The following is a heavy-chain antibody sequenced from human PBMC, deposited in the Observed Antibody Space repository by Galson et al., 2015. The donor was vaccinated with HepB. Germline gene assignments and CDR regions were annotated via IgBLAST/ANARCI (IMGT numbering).Heavy chain of an antibody. D-gene: IGHD2-2*01. CDR2: INHSGST. V-gene: IGHV4-34*01. Sequence: ETLSLTCAVYGGSFSGYYWSWIRQPPGKGLEWIGEINHSGSTNYNPSLKSRVSISVDASKNQFSLKLSSVTAADTAVYYCARGAMPQREFDYWGQGTLVTVSS. CDR3: ARGAMPQREFDY. CDR1: GGSFSGYY. J-gene: IGHJ4*02.